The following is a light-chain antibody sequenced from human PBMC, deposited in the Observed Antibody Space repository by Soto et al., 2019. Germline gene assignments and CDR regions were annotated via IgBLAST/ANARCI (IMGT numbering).Light chain of an antibody. Sequence: SALTKPASVSGSPGQSITISCTGTSSDVGGYNYVSWYQQHPGKAPKLMIYDVSNRPSGVSNRFSGSKSGNTASLTISGLQAEDEADYYCCSYTSSSTYVFGTGTKVTVL. CDR1: SSDVGGYNY. J-gene: IGLJ1*01. V-gene: IGLV2-14*01. CDR3: CSYTSSSTYV. CDR2: DVS.